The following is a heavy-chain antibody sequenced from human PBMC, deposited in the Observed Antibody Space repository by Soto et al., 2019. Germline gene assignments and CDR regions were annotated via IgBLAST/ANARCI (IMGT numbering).Heavy chain of an antibody. CDR2: ISDVGTYI. CDR3: ARDLVEGALNGFDV. Sequence: AGGSLRLSCVASGFILSDHSMNWVRLAPGKGLEWVSSISDVGTYIFYAASVKGRFTISRDNAKNSLYLQLDSLGAEDTALYYCARDLVEGALNGFDVWGQGTMVTVS. CDR1: GFILSDHS. V-gene: IGHV3-21*01. J-gene: IGHJ3*01. D-gene: IGHD1-26*01.